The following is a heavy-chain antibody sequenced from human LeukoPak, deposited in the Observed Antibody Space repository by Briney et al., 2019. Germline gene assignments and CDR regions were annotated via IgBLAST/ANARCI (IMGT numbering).Heavy chain of an antibody. Sequence: KPSETLSLTCAVYGGSFSGYYWSWFRQPPGKGLEWIGEINHSGSTNYNPSLKSRVTISVDTSKNQFSLKLSSVTAADTAVYYCARDRLGSSGYYPFDYWGQGTLVTVSS. CDR1: GGSFSGYY. CDR3: ARDRLGSSGYYPFDY. J-gene: IGHJ4*02. CDR2: INHSGST. D-gene: IGHD3-22*01. V-gene: IGHV4-34*01.